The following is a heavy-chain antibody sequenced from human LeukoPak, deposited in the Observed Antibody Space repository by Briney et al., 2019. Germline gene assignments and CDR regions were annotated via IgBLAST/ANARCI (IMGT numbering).Heavy chain of an antibody. CDR2: IKSKSDGGTT. V-gene: IGHV3-15*01. CDR1: GFTFSNTW. Sequence: PGGSLRLSCAASGFTFSNTWMSWVRQAPGKGLEWVGRIKSKSDGGTTDYAAPVKGRFTISRDDSKNTLYLQMNSLKTEDTAVYYCTTYLRWDQEDLDYWGQGTLVTVSS. D-gene: IGHD1-26*01. CDR3: TTYLRWDQEDLDY. J-gene: IGHJ4*02.